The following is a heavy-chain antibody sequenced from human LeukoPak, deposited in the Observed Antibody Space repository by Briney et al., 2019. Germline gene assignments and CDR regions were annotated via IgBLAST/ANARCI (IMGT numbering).Heavy chain of an antibody. CDR3: ARAMSRKDVDY. CDR1: GYTFPDYY. Sequence: ASVKVSCKTSGYTFPDYYIHWVRQAPGQGLEWMGWINPDNGGTNYAQKFQGRVTMTGDTSISTAYMELSRLTSDDTALYYCARAMSRKDVDYWAQGTLVTVSS. V-gene: IGHV1-2*02. J-gene: IGHJ4*02. CDR2: INPDNGGT.